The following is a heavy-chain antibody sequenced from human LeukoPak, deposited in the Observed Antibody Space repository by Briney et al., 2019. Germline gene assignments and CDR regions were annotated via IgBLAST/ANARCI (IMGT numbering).Heavy chain of an antibody. V-gene: IGHV1-18*01. CDR1: GYTFTTYG. Sequence: EASVKVSCKVSGYTFTTYGISWVRQAPGQGLEWMGWTSAYNGNTNYAQKFKRRVTMTTDTSTNTASMELRSLRSDDTAVYYCARDSTRAMGATIVFFDYWGRGTLVTVSS. CDR3: ARDSTRAMGATIVFFDY. J-gene: IGHJ4*02. CDR2: TSAYNGNT. D-gene: IGHD1-26*01.